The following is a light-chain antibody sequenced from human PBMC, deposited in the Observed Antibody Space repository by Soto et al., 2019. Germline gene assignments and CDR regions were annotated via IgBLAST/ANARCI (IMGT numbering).Light chain of an antibody. V-gene: IGKV3-11*01. CDR3: QQRSSWPS. CDR2: DAS. J-gene: IGKJ5*01. CDR1: QSVSTY. Sequence: IVLRQPPATLSLSPGERATLCCRASQSVSTYLAWYQQKPGQAPRLLIYDASNRATGIPARFSGSGSGTDFTLTISSLEPEDFAVYHCQQRSSWPSFGQGTRLEI.